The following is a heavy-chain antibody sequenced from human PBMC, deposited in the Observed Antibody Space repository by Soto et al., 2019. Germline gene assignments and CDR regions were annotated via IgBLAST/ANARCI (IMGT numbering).Heavy chain of an antibody. D-gene: IGHD6-13*01. CDR2: INPNSGGT. J-gene: IGHJ4*02. Sequence: ASVKVSCKASGYTFTGYYKHWVRQAPGQGLEWMGWINPNSGGTNYAQKFQGWVTMTRDTSISTAYMELSRLRSDDTAVYYCASGYGIAAAGRAFDYWGQGTLVTVSS. V-gene: IGHV1-2*04. CDR3: ASGYGIAAAGRAFDY. CDR1: GYTFTGYY.